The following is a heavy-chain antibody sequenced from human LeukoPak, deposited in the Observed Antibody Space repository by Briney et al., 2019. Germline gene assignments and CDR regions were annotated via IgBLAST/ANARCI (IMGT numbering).Heavy chain of an antibody. D-gene: IGHD3-10*01. CDR1: GGSTSSGDYY. CDR2: SSYSGST. CDR3: ARALADGGVIIRPFDY. V-gene: IGHV4-30-4*01. J-gene: IGHJ4*02. Sequence: SETLSLTCTVSGGSTSSGDYYCGWIRQSPGKGLEWIGYSSYSGSTYYNPSLKSRVIISVDTSKPQFSLRLSSVTAADTAVYYCARALADGGVIIRPFDYWGQGTLVTVSS.